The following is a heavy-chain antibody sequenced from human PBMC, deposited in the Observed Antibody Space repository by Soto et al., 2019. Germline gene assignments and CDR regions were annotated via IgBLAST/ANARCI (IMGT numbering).Heavy chain of an antibody. D-gene: IGHD2-21*02. CDR3: AKDSLIVVVTAPYDY. Sequence: QVQLVESGGGVVQPGRSLRLSCAASGFTFSSYGMHWVRQAPGKGLEWVAVISYDGSNKYYADSVKGRFTISRDNSKNTLYLQMNSLRAEDTAVYYCAKDSLIVVVTAPYDYWGQGTLVTVSS. CDR2: ISYDGSNK. CDR1: GFTFSSYG. V-gene: IGHV3-30*18. J-gene: IGHJ4*02.